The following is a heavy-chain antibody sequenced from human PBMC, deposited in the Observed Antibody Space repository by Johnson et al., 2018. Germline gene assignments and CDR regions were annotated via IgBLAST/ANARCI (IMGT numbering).Heavy chain of an antibody. J-gene: IGHJ6*02. CDR1: EFTFGDNA. D-gene: IGHD3-10*01. CDR3: ARAGSGSYSFYYGMDV. V-gene: IGHV3-49*05. CDR2: IRNKDYGGTT. Sequence: VQLVESGGGLVKPGRSLRLSCTASEFTFGDNAMSWFRQAPGKGLEWVGFIRNKDYGGTTEYAAYVKGRFTISTADSKSIAYLQMSILKTEDTAVYYCARAGSGSYSFYYGMDVWGQGTTVTVSS.